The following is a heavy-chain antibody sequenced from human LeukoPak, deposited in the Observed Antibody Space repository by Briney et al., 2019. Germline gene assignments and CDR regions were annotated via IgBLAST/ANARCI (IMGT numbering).Heavy chain of an antibody. CDR3: ARLGRGDYGDYEFDP. V-gene: IGHV1-8*01. CDR2: MSPNSGNT. Sequence: GASVKVSCKASGYTFTSYDINWVRQATGQGLEWMGWMSPNSGNTGYAQKFQGRVTMTRNTSISTAYMELSSLRSEDTAVYYCARLGRGDYGDYEFDPWGQGTLVTVSS. D-gene: IGHD4-17*01. CDR1: GYTFTSYD. J-gene: IGHJ5*02.